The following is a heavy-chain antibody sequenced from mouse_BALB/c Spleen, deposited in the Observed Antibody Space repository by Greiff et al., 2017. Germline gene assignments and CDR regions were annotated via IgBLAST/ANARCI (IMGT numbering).Heavy chain of an antibody. V-gene: IGHV5-6*01. Sequence: EVQVVESGGDLVKPGGSLKLSCAASGFTFSSYGMSWVRQTPDKRLEWVATISSGGSYTYYPDSVKGRFTISRDNAKNTLYLQMSSLKSEDTAMYSCARREVTYYFDYWGQGTTLTVSS. CDR3: ARREVTYYFDY. J-gene: IGHJ2*01. CDR1: GFTFSSYG. CDR2: ISSGGSYT. D-gene: IGHD2-1*01.